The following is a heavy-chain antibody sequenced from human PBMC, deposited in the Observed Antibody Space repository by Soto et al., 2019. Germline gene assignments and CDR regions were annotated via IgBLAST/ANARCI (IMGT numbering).Heavy chain of an antibody. CDR1: GFTFDDYA. CDR2: ISWNSGSI. Sequence: GGSLRLSCAASGFTFDDYAVHWVRQAPGKGLEWVSGISWNSGSIGYADSVKGRFTISRDNAKNSLYLQMNSLRAEDTALYYCAKALMITPATTEMAFDIWGQGTMVTV. D-gene: IGHD2-2*01. J-gene: IGHJ3*02. V-gene: IGHV3-9*01. CDR3: AKALMITPATTEMAFDI.